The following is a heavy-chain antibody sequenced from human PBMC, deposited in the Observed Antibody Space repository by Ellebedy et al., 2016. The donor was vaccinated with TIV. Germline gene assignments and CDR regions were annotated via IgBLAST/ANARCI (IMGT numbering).Heavy chain of an antibody. V-gene: IGHV3-23*01. CDR2: ISRSGDRT. J-gene: IGHJ4*02. CDR3: AKEDGGKNIFSFDY. CDR1: GITIRNYA. D-gene: IGHD4-23*01. Sequence: GESLKISCAASGITIRNYAMTWVRQAPGKGLEWVSAISRSGDRTYYADSVKGRFTISRDNSKNTLSLQMNSLRDEDTAVYYCAKEDGGKNIFSFDYWGRGTLVTVSS.